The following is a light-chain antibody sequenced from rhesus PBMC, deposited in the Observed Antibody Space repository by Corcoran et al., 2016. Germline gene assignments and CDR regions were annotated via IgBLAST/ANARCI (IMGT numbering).Light chain of an antibody. V-gene: IGKV4-1*01. CDR3: RQYRFSPYN. CDR1: QSLLYSSNNMNY. Sequence: DIVMTQSPDSLAVSLGERVTINCKSSQSLLYSSNNMNYLAWYQQKLGQAPKVLISWASTRESGVPNRVGGVGSGTDFTLSISGLQAEDVAVYFCRQYRFSPYNFGQGTKVEIK. J-gene: IGKJ2*01. CDR2: WAS.